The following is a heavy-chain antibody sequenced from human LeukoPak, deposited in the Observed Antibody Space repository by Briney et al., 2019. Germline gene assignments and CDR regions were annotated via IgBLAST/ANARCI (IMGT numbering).Heavy chain of an antibody. D-gene: IGHD3-9*01. CDR1: VFTFSDYE. Sequence: GGSLRLSCEGSVFTFSDYEMHWVRQAPGKGLEWVSVIYSGGSTYYADSVKGRFTISRDNSKNTLYLQMNSLRAEDTAVYYCARDHYDILTGYDYFDYWGQGTLVTVSS. J-gene: IGHJ4*02. V-gene: IGHV3-66*01. CDR2: IYSGGST. CDR3: ARDHYDILTGYDYFDY.